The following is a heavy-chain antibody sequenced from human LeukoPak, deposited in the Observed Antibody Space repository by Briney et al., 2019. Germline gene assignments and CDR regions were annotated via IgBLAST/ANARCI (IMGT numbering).Heavy chain of an antibody. CDR3: ARVEEGYGSGRRENYYYYYMDV. J-gene: IGHJ6*03. CDR2: IYYSGST. D-gene: IGHD3-10*01. CDR1: GGSISSYY. V-gene: IGHV4-59*01. Sequence: SETLSLTCTVSGGSISSYYWSWIRQPPGKGLEWIGYIYYSGSTNYKPSLKSRATISVDTSKNQFSLKLSSVTAADTAVYYCARVEEGYGSGRRENYYYYYMDVWGKGTTVTISS.